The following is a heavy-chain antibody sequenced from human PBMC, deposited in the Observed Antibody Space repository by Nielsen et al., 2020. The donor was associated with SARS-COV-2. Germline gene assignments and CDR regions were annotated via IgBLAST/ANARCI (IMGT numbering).Heavy chain of an antibody. Sequence: SVKVSCKASGGTSSSYAISWVRQAPGQGLEWMGGIIPIFGTANYAQKFQGRVTITADKSTSTAYMELSSLRSEDTAVYYCARRGDWNDVWFDPWGQGTLVTVSS. J-gene: IGHJ5*02. CDR2: IIPIFGTA. D-gene: IGHD1-1*01. CDR3: ARRGDWNDVWFDP. V-gene: IGHV1-69*06. CDR1: GGTSSSYA.